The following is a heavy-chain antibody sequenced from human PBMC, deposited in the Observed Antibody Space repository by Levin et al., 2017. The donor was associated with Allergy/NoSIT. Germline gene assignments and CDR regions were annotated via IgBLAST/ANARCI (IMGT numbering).Heavy chain of an antibody. CDR3: VKVLCSGGNCPGPFDS. CDR1: GFTFSNYA. Sequence: GGSLRLSCAASGFTFSNYAMHWVRQDPGKGLEWVAVISYEGTVIYYADSVKGRFTISRDNSENTLYLQMNNLRPEDTAVYYCVKVLCSGGNCPGPFDSWGQGILVTVSS. CDR2: ISYEGTVI. V-gene: IGHV3-30*04. D-gene: IGHD2-15*01. J-gene: IGHJ5*01.